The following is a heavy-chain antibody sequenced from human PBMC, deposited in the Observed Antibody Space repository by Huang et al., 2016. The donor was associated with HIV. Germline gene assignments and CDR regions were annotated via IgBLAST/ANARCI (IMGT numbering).Heavy chain of an antibody. CDR2: VNPNSGNT. V-gene: IGHV1-8*03. CDR3: ARGLLYYYDTSGFYQGFDY. CDR1: GYTFSSYD. D-gene: IGHD3-22*01. J-gene: IGHJ4*02. Sequence: QVQLMQSGAEVKKPGASVTVSCKASGYTFSSYDINWVRQASGQGLEWRGWVNPNSGNTGYAQKFQGRVTITRDTSITTAYLELSSLGSEDTAVYYCARGLLYYYDTSGFYQGFDYWGQGTLVTVSS.